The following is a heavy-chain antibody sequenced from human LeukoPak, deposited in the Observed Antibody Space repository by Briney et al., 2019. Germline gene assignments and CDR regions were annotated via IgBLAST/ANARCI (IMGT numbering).Heavy chain of an antibody. CDR1: GYTVPNFG. Sequence: ASVKVSCKASGYTVPNFGVSWVRHVPGQGLEWLGWISGYNGNTNYAQKLQGRVTMTTDTSTSTAYMELRSLRSDDTAVYYCARGTYGGNSGDTFDILAKGQWSPSLQ. CDR3: ARGTYGGNSGDTFDI. D-gene: IGHD4-23*01. J-gene: IGHJ3*02. CDR2: ISGYNGNT. V-gene: IGHV1-18*01.